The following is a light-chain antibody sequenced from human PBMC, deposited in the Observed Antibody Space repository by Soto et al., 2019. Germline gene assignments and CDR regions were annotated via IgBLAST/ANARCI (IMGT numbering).Light chain of an antibody. Sequence: DIQMTQSPSSVSASGGDRVTITCRASQAISSWLAWYQQKPGKAPKLLISAASTLQSGVPSRFSGSGSGTEFTLTISSLQPEDVATYYCQQANSFPYTFGQGTKLEIK. CDR1: QAISSW. CDR2: AAS. V-gene: IGKV1-12*01. CDR3: QQANSFPYT. J-gene: IGKJ2*01.